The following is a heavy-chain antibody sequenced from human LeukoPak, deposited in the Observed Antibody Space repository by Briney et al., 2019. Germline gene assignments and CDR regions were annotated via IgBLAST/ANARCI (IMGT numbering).Heavy chain of an antibody. CDR3: ARIIAAAGHFDY. CDR2: IYSGGST. J-gene: IGHJ4*02. D-gene: IGHD6-13*01. V-gene: IGHV3-53*01. Sequence: GGSLRLSCAASGFTVSSNYMSWVRQAPGKGLEWVSVIYSGGSTYYADSVKGRFTISRDNSKNTLYLQMNSLRAEDTAVYYCARIIAAAGHFDYWGQGTLVTVSS. CDR1: GFTVSSNY.